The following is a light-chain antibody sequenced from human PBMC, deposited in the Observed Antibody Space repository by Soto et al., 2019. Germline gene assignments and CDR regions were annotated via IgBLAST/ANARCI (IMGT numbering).Light chain of an antibody. CDR1: ENINKW. CDR3: QQYKTFPWT. Sequence: DIQMTQSPSTLSAFVGDRVTITCRASENINKWLAWYQQKPGKAPKLLINKASNLESVFPSRFSGSGSGAEFTLTISSLQPDDFAPYNCQQYKTFPWTFGQGPKVE. J-gene: IGKJ1*01. V-gene: IGKV1-5*03. CDR2: KAS.